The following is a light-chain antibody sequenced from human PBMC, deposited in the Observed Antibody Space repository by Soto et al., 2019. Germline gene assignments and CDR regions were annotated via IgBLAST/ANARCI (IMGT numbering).Light chain of an antibody. CDR1: QSVSTSF. V-gene: IGKV3-20*01. CDR2: GAF. Sequence: EVMLAQSPGTLSLSPGGRATLSCRSSQSVSTSFLAWYQQKPGQAPRLLIYGAFSRATGIPDRFSGSGSGTDFTLTISTLEPEDFAVYYCQQYGNSIPITFGQGTRLEIK. J-gene: IGKJ5*01. CDR3: QQYGNSIPIT.